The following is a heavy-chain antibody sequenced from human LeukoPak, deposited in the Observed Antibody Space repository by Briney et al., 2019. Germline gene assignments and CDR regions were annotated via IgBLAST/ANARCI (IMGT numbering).Heavy chain of an antibody. Sequence: SETLSLTCTVSGGSISSGGYYWSWIRQHPGKGLEWIGYIYYSGSTYYNPSLKSRVTISVDTSKNQFSLKLSSVTAADTAVYYCARGTYYYASSGYPSAFDIWGQGTMVTVSS. CDR3: ARGTYYYASSGYPSAFDI. CDR1: GGSISSGGYY. V-gene: IGHV4-31*03. CDR2: IYYSGST. D-gene: IGHD3-22*01. J-gene: IGHJ3*02.